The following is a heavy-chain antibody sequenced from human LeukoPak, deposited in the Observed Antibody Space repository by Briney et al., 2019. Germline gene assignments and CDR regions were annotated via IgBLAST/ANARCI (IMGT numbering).Heavy chain of an antibody. J-gene: IGHJ4*02. CDR3: AREVRWLQSKFDY. D-gene: IGHD5-24*01. CDR1: AGSISSYY. V-gene: IGHV4-34*01. Sequence: SETLSLTCTVSAGSISSYYWSWIRQPPGKGLEWIGEINHSGSTNYNPSLKSRVTISVDTSKNQFSLKLSSVTAADTAVYYCAREVRWLQSKFDYWGQGTLVTVSS. CDR2: INHSGST.